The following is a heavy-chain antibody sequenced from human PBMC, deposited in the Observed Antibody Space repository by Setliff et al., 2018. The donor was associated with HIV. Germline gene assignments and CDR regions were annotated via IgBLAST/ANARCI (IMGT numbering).Heavy chain of an antibody. Sequence: GGSLRLSCVASGFNFTSYSMNWVRQAPGKGLEWVGFIRSKSIGGTTDYGASVKGRFTISRDGESAFHGCSVVCCLTISLGRNTANPLQSLPWG. CDR1: GFNFTSYS. J-gene: IGHJ5*02. CDR2: IRSKSIGGTT. CDR3: NPLQSLP. D-gene: IGHD2-15*01. V-gene: IGHV3-49*04.